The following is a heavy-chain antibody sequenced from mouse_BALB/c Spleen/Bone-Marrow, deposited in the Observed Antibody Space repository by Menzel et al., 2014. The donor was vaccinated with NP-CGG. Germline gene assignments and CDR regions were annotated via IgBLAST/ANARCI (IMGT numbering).Heavy chain of an antibody. CDR3: ARDDYYAMDY. CDR1: GFTFTDYY. Sequence: EVMLVESGGGLVQPGGSLRLSCATSGFTFTDYYMSWVRQPPGKAPEWLGFIRNKANGYTTEYSASVKGRFTISRDNSQSILYLQMNTLRAEDSATYYCARDDYYAMDYWGQGTSATVSS. V-gene: IGHV7-3*02. J-gene: IGHJ4*01. CDR2: IRNKANGYTT.